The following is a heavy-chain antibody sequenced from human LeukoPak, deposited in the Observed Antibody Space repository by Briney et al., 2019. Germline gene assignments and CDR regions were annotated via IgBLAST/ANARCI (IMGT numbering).Heavy chain of an antibody. CDR1: GGTFSSYA. D-gene: IGHD6-13*01. Sequence: ASVKVSCKASGGTFSSYAISWVRLAPGQGLEWMGRIIPILGIANYAQKFQGRVTITAGKSTSTAYMELSSLRSEDTAVYYCASMPVNTYSSSWYYFDYWGQGTLVTVSS. CDR2: IIPILGIA. CDR3: ASMPVNTYSSSWYYFDY. J-gene: IGHJ4*02. V-gene: IGHV1-69*04.